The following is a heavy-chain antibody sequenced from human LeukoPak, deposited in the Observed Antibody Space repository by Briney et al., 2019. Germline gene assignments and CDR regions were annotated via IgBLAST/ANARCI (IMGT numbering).Heavy chain of an antibody. CDR3: TTIVVVTVDAFDI. CDR1: GFTFSNAW. V-gene: IGHV3-15*01. CDR2: IKSKTDGGTT. D-gene: IGHD2-21*02. J-gene: IGHJ3*02. Sequence: GGSLRLSCAASGFTFSNAWMSWVRQAPGKGLEWVGRIKSKTDGGTTDYAAPVKGRFTISRDDSKNTLYLQMNSLKTEDTAVYYCTTIVVVTVDAFDIWGQGTMVTVSS.